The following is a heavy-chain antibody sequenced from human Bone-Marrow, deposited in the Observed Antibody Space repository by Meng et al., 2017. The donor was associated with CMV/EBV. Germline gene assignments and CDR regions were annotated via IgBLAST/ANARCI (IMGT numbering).Heavy chain of an antibody. CDR2: IRYDGSNK. J-gene: IGHJ6*02. D-gene: IGHD5-24*01. CDR1: GFIFSSYG. Sequence: GESLKISCAASGFIFSSYGMHWVRQAPGKGLEWVAFIRYDGSNKYYADSVKGRFTISRDNSKNTLYLQMNSLRAEDTVVYYCCRAGGDYYYYGMDVWGQGTTVTVSS. V-gene: IGHV3-30*02. CDR3: CRAGGDYYYYGMDV.